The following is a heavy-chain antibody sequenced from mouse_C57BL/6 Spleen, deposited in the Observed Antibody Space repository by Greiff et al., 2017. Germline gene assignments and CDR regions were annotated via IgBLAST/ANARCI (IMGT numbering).Heavy chain of an antibody. Sequence: VKLMESGAELMKPGASVKLSCKATGYTFTGYWIEWVKQRPGHGLEWIGEILPGSGSTNYNEKFKGKATFTADTSSNTAYMHLSSLTTEDSAIYYCARYGTIYDSSPPFAYWGQGTLVTVSA. D-gene: IGHD2-3*01. J-gene: IGHJ3*01. CDR3: ARYGTIYDSSPPFAY. CDR1: GYTFTGYW. V-gene: IGHV1-9*01. CDR2: ILPGSGST.